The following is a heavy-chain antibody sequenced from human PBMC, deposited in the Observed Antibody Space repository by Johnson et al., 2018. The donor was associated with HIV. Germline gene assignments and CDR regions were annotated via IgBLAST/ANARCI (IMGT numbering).Heavy chain of an antibody. CDR1: GFTFSDYY. Sequence: QVQLVESGGGLVKPGGSLRLSCAASGFTFSDYYMSWIRQAPGKGLEWVSYISSSGSTIYYADSVTGRFTISRDNAKNSLYLQMNSLRAEDTAVYYCARDHIRGYDSPNDAFDIWGQGTAVTVSS. D-gene: IGHD3-22*01. CDR2: ISSSGSTI. CDR3: ARDHIRGYDSPNDAFDI. V-gene: IGHV3-11*04. J-gene: IGHJ3*02.